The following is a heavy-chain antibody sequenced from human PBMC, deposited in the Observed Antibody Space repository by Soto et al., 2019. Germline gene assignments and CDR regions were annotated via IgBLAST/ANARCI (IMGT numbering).Heavy chain of an antibody. CDR2: ISYDGSNK. J-gene: IGHJ4*02. Sequence: GGSLRLSCAASGFTFSSYAMHWVRQAPGKGLEWVAVISYDGSNKYYADSVKGRFTISRDNSKNTLYLQMNSLRAEDTAVYYCARDLGIAAAGAGFDYWGQGTLVTVSS. CDR3: ARDLGIAAAGAGFDY. V-gene: IGHV3-30-3*01. D-gene: IGHD6-13*01. CDR1: GFTFSSYA.